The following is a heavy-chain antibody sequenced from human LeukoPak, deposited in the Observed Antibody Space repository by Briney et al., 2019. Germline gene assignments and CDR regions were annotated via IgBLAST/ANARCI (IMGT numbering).Heavy chain of an antibody. CDR3: AASGTTGPDY. Sequence: GGSLRLSCAASGCTFNSYWMYCVRQAPGKGLVWVSRIKSDGSSTTYADSVKGRFTISRDNAKSTLSLQMNSLRAEDTAVYYCAASGTTGPDYWGQGTLVTVSP. V-gene: IGHV3-74*03. J-gene: IGHJ4*02. CDR2: IKSDGSST. D-gene: IGHD1-1*01. CDR1: GCTFNSYW.